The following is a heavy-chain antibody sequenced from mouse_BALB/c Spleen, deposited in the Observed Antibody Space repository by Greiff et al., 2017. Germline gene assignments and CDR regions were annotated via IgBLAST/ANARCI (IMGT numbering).Heavy chain of an antibody. CDR3: ARDGNYHAMDY. V-gene: IGHV3-2*02. D-gene: IGHD1-1*01. Sequence: EVKLQESGPGLVKPSQSLSLTCTVTGYSITSDYAWNWIRQFPGNKLEWMGYISYSGSTSYNPSLKSRISITRDTSKNQFFLQLNSVTTEDTATYYCARDGNYHAMDYWGQGTSVTVSS. J-gene: IGHJ4*01. CDR1: GYSITSDYA. CDR2: ISYSGST.